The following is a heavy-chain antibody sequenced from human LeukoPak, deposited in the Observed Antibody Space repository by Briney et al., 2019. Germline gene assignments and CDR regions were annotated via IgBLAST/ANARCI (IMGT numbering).Heavy chain of an antibody. CDR3: ARPYYYDSSGLTRFDY. D-gene: IGHD3-22*01. CDR1: GFTFSSYA. J-gene: IGHJ4*02. CDR2: ISGSGGST. Sequence: GGSLRLSCAASGFTFSSYAMSWVRQAPGKGLEWVSAISGSGGSTYYADSVKGRFTISRDNAKNSLYLQMNSLRAEDTAVYYCARPYYYDSSGLTRFDYWGQGTLVTVSS. V-gene: IGHV3-23*01.